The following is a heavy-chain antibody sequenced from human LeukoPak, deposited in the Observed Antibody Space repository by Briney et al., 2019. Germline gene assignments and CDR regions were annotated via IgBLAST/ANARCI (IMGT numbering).Heavy chain of an antibody. CDR3: ARVGDTSGYYQHFDY. CDR1: GGSIGTYY. J-gene: IGHJ4*01. CDR2: IYVTGN. Sequence: SETLSLTCTVSGGSIGTYYWSWVRQSPGKGLEWIGYIYVTGNRYNPYLQSRVTISVDTSRNQFFLEMSSVTAADTAVYYCARVGDTSGYYQHFDYWGQGTLVTVSS. D-gene: IGHD3-22*01. V-gene: IGHV4-4*09.